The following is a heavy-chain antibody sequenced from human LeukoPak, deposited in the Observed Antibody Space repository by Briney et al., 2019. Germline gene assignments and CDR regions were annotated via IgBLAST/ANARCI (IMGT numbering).Heavy chain of an antibody. Sequence: GGSLRLSCAASGFPFSTYGMHWVRQAPGKGLEWVAVIWYDGSNKYYADSVKGRFTISRDNSKNTLYLQVNSLRAEDTAVYYCARASGSYDYWGQGTLVTVSS. J-gene: IGHJ4*02. CDR2: IWYDGSNK. V-gene: IGHV3-33*01. CDR1: GFPFSTYG. D-gene: IGHD1-26*01. CDR3: ARASGSYDY.